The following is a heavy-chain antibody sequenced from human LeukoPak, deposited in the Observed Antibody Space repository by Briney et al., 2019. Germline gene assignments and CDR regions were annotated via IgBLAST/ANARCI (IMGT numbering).Heavy chain of an antibody. CDR1: GGSISSYY. D-gene: IGHD3-10*01. Sequence: SETLSLTCTVSGGSISSYYWNWIRQPPGKGPEWIGYIYYSGSTNYNPSLKSRVTISLDTSKNQFSLKLSSVTAADTAIYYCARDSGSYYGMDVWGKGTTVTVSS. CDR2: IYYSGST. CDR3: ARDSGSYYGMDV. J-gene: IGHJ6*04. V-gene: IGHV4-59*01.